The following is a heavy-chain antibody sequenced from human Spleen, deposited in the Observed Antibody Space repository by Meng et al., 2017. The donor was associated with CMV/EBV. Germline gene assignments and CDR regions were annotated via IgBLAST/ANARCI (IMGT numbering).Heavy chain of an antibody. CDR1: GFTFSSYA. CDR2: ISGSGGST. Sequence: GESLKISCAASGFTFSSYAMHWVRQAPGKGLEWVSAISGSGGSTYYADSVKGRFTISRDNSKNTLYLQMNSLRAEDTAVYYCAKSAWEFFDPWGQGTLVTVSS. CDR3: AKSAWEFFDP. D-gene: IGHD3-10*01. V-gene: IGHV3-23*01. J-gene: IGHJ5*02.